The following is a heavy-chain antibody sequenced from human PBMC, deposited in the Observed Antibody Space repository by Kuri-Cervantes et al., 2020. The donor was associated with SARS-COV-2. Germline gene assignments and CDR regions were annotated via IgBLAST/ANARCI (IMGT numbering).Heavy chain of an antibody. CDR3: VRHPPIAVVDYYFDY. V-gene: IGHV4-39*01. Sequence: GSLRLSCTVSGGSITTYSYYWGWIRQPPGKGLEWIGSLYYSGSTYYNPSLKSRVTISIDTSKNQFSLRLSSVTAADTAVYYCVRHPPIAVVDYYFDYWGQGALVTVSS. J-gene: IGHJ4*02. CDR2: LYYSGST. CDR1: GGSITTYSYY. D-gene: IGHD6-19*01.